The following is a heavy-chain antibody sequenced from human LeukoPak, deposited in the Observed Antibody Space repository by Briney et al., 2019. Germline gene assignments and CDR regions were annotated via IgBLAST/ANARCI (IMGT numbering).Heavy chain of an antibody. CDR3: ARGGSGSFFA. J-gene: IGHJ5*02. Sequence: SVTVSCKASGGTFSNYVISWVRQAPGQGLEWMGGIIPGLGTANYPQKFQGRVSITTDESTTTAYMELSSLRSEDTGMFYCARGGSGSFFAWGQGTLVTVSS. CDR2: IIPGLGTA. CDR1: GGTFSNYV. V-gene: IGHV1-69*05. D-gene: IGHD1-26*01.